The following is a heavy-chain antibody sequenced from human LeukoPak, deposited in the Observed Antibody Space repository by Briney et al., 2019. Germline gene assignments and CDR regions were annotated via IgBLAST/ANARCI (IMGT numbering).Heavy chain of an antibody. CDR2: MVGGGDT. Sequence: GGSLRLSCAGSEFSFSTFAMTWVRQPPGKGLEWVSGMVGGGDTYYADFVKGRFIISRDNSKNTVYLQMNSLRVEDTAIYYCAKDLHYNDGRWEFDPWGQGTLVTVSS. CDR1: EFSFSTFA. J-gene: IGHJ5*02. CDR3: AKDLHYNDGRWEFDP. V-gene: IGHV3-23*01. D-gene: IGHD5-24*01.